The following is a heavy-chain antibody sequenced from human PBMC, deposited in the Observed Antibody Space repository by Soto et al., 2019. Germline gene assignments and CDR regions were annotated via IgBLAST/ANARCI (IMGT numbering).Heavy chain of an antibody. CDR2: ISKSDYT. J-gene: IGHJ4*02. D-gene: IGHD2-2*01. V-gene: IGHV3-21*01. CDR1: GFAFNNYG. Sequence: PGGSLRLSCTVSGFAFNNYGINWVRQAPGKGLEWVSSISKSDYTYYSDSVKGRFAISRDNAKSSVSLQMNTLRVEDTAVYYCAREDSLIIPAVSDFSGQGPLVTVCS. CDR3: AREDSLIIPAVSDF.